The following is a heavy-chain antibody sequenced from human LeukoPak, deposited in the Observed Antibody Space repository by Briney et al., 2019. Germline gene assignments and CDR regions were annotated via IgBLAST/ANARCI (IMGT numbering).Heavy chain of an antibody. CDR2: IKPDGSEI. V-gene: IGHV3-7*01. D-gene: IGHD3-10*02. CDR1: GFSFSCYW. CDR3: AELGITMIGGV. Sequence: GGSLRLSCAASGFSFSCYWTSWVRQAPVKGLEWVANIKPDGSEIYYVDSVKGRFTISRDNAKNSLYLQMNSLRAEDTAVYYCAELGITMIGGVWGKGTTVTISS. J-gene: IGHJ6*04.